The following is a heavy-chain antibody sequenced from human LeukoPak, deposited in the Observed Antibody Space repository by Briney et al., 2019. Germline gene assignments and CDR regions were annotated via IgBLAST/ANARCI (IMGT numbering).Heavy chain of an antibody. CDR2: INAGNGNT. J-gene: IGHJ4*02. D-gene: IGHD6-19*01. Sequence: ASVKVSCKASGYTFTSYAMHWVRQATGQRLEWMGWINAGNGNTKYSQKFQGRVTITRDTSASTAYMELSSLRSEDTAVYYCARDISSGWYFDYWGQGTLVTVSS. CDR1: GYTFTSYA. CDR3: ARDISSGWYFDY. V-gene: IGHV1-3*01.